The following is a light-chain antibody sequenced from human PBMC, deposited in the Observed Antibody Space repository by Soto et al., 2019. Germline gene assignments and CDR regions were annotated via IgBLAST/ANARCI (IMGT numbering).Light chain of an antibody. Sequence: QSVLTQPPSVSGAPGQSVTISCTGSGSNIGTYEVHWYQQRPGTAPKLLIIGNTIRPSGVPDQFSASTSGTSASLAITGLQAEDEGDYYCQSYDSTLSARYVFGTGTKVTVL. V-gene: IGLV1-40*01. CDR1: GSNIGTYE. CDR3: QSYDSTLSARYV. CDR2: GNT. J-gene: IGLJ1*01.